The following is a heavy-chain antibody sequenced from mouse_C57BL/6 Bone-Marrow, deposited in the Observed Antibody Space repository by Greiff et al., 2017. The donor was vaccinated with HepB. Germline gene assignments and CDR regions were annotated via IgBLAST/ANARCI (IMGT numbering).Heavy chain of an antibody. J-gene: IGHJ3*01. V-gene: IGHV3-6*01. CDR1: GYSITSGYY. CDR2: ISYDGSN. D-gene: IGHD6-1*01. CDR3: ASSETDWFAY. Sequence: EVKLVESGPGLVKPSQSLSLTCSVTGYSITSGYYWNWIRQFPGNILEWMGYISYDGSNNYNPSLKNRISITHDTSKNQFFLKLNSVTTEDTSTYSCASSETDWFAYWGQGTLVTVSS.